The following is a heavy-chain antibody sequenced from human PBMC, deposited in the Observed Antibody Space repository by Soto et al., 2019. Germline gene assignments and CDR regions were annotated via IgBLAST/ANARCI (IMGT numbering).Heavy chain of an antibody. CDR2: INSDGSST. V-gene: IGHV3-74*01. CDR3: ARDHYDFDIGFYYGMDV. Sequence: GGSLRLSCAASGFTFSSYWMHWVRQAPGKGLVWVSRINSDGSSTSYADSVKGRFTISRDNAKNTLYLQMNSLRAEDTAVYYCARDHYDFDIGFYYGMDVWGQGTTVTVSS. CDR1: GFTFSSYW. J-gene: IGHJ6*02. D-gene: IGHD3-3*01.